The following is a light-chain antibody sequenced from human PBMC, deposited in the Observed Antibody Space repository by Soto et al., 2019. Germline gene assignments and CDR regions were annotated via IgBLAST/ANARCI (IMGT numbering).Light chain of an antibody. V-gene: IGKV1-5*03. CDR1: QSINSG. J-gene: IGKJ1*01. CDR2: KAS. CDR3: QQYNYLWT. Sequence: LQMTQSPSTLSASVGDTVTITCRASQSINSGLVWYQQKPGRAPKLLIYKASTLESGVPSRFSGSGSGTEFTLTISSRQPDDFATYYCQQYNYLWTFGQGTKVEIK.